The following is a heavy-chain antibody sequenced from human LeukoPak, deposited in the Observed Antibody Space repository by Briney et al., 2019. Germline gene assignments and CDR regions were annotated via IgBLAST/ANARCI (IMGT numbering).Heavy chain of an antibody. V-gene: IGHV3-30*02. CDR1: GFSFSYYG. J-gene: IGHJ5*02. CDR2: VRFDGNDK. CDR3: AKPLMRDRWFGES. Sequence: GGSLRLSCAASGFSFSYYGIHWVRQAPGKGLEWVAFVRFDGNDKFYSESVKGRFTISKDTSRNTVFLQMKSLRLDDTAVYYCAKPLMRDRWFGESWGQGTLVTVSS. D-gene: IGHD3-10*01.